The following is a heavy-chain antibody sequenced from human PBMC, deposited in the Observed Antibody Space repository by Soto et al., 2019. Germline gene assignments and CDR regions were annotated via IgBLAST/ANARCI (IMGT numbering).Heavy chain of an antibody. D-gene: IGHD6-13*01. Sequence: PSETLSLTCTVSGGSISSGGYYWSWIRQHPGKGLEWIGYIYYSGSTYYNPSLKSRVTISVDTSKNQFSLKLSSVTAADTAVYYCARDVAAAPELTKDYYYYGIDVWGQGTTVTVSS. V-gene: IGHV4-31*03. CDR3: ARDVAAAPELTKDYYYYGIDV. CDR1: GGSISSGGYY. CDR2: IYYSGST. J-gene: IGHJ6*02.